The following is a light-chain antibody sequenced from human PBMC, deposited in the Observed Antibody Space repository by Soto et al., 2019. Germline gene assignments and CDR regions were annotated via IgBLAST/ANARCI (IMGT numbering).Light chain of an antibody. CDR1: SSDVGAYKY. CDR2: EVT. CDR3: SSYVGNDIWV. V-gene: IGLV2-8*01. Sequence: QSALTQPPSASGSPGQSVTISCTGTSSDVGAYKYVSWYQQYPGKAPKLLIYEVTKRPSGVPYGFSGSKSGNTASLTVSGLQAADEAAYYCSSYVGNDIWVFGGGNKVTVL. J-gene: IGLJ3*02.